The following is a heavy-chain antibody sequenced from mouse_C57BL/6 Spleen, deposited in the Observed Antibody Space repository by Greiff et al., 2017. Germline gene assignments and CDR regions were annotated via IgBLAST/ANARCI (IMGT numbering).Heavy chain of an antibody. CDR1: GFNIKDYY. J-gene: IGHJ2*01. V-gene: IGHV14-2*01. D-gene: IGHD2-1*01. CDR2: IDPGDGET. CDR3: ASIYNGNPVDY. Sequence: EVQVVESGAELVKPGASVKLSCTASGFNIKDYYMHWVKQRTEQGLGWIGRIDPGDGETKYAPKFQGKATITADTSSNTAYLQLSSLTSEDTAVYYCASIYNGNPVDYWGQGTTLTVSS.